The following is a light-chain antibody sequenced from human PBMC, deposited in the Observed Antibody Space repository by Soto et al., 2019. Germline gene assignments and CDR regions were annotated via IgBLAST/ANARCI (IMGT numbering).Light chain of an antibody. CDR2: VAS. CDR1: QVIGSRY. Sequence: EIVMTQSPGTLSLSPGERATISCRASQVIGSRYLAWYHQKSGQAPRLLIYVASSRATGIPDRFSGSGSGTDFTLTISRLEPEDFGVYYCQQFGSSIPHTFGQATKLDI. J-gene: IGKJ2*01. V-gene: IGKV3-20*01. CDR3: QQFGSSIPHT.